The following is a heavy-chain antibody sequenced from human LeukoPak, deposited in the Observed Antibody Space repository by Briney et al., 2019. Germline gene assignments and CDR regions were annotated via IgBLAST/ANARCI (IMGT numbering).Heavy chain of an antibody. V-gene: IGHV3-21*01. CDR3: AKDHWVTMIVVDIPYMDV. Sequence: PGGSLRLSCAASGFTFSSYSMNWVRQAPGKGLEWVSSISSSSSYIYYADSVKGRFTISRDNAKNLLYLQMNSLRAEDTAVYYCAKDHWVTMIVVDIPYMDVWGKGTTVTISS. CDR1: GFTFSSYS. J-gene: IGHJ6*03. D-gene: IGHD3-22*01. CDR2: ISSSSSYI.